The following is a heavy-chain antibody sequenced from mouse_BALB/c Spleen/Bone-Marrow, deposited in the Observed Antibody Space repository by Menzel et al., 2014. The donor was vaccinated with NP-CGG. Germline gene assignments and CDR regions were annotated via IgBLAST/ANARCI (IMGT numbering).Heavy chain of an antibody. CDR2: IWKNGNT. V-gene: IGHV2-5*01. J-gene: IGHJ2*01. D-gene: IGHD3-1*01. CDR3: AKNRGDGYFDY. Sequence: QVQLKESGPGLVQPSQSLSIPCTASGFSLTTYGVHWVRQSPGKGLEWLGVIWKNGNTDYNAPFMSRLSITKDNSKSQVFSKMNSLQAGDTAVYYCAKNRGDGYFDYWGQGTTLTVSS. CDR1: GFSLTTYG.